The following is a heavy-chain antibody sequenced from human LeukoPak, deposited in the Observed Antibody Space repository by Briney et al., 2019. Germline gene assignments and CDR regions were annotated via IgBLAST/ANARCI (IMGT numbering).Heavy chain of an antibody. J-gene: IGHJ5*02. CDR3: ARDSTYSNWFDP. Sequence: GGSLRLSCAASGFTFSSYSMNWVRQAPGKGLEWVSSISSSSSYIYYADSVKGRFTISRDNAKNSLYPQMNSLRAEDTAVYYCARDSTYSNWFDPWGQGTLVTVSS. CDR2: ISSSSSYI. CDR1: GFTFSSYS. V-gene: IGHV3-21*01. D-gene: IGHD1-26*01.